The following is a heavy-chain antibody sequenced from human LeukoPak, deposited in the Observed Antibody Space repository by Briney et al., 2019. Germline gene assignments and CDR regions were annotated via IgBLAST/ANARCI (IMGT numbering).Heavy chain of an antibody. CDR2: IYYSGST. CDR1: GGAISSYY. CDR3: ATFFSGSFDY. J-gene: IGHJ4*02. Sequence: SETLSLTCTVSGGAISSYYWSWIRQPPGKGLEWIGYIYYSGSTNYNPSLKSRVTISVDTSKNQFSLKLSSVTAADTAVYYCATFFSGSFDYWGQGTLVTVSS. V-gene: IGHV4-59*08. D-gene: IGHD3-22*01.